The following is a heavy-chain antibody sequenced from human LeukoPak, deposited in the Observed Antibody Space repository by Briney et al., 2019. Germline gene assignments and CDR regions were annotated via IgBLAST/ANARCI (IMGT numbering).Heavy chain of an antibody. CDR3: AKCDSSSWYNYYGMDV. J-gene: IGHJ6*02. V-gene: IGHV3-23*01. D-gene: IGHD6-13*01. CDR1: GFTFSSYA. CDR2: ISGSGGNT. Sequence: PGGSLRLSCAASGFTFSSYAMSWVRQAPGKGLEWVSAISGSGGNTYYADSVKGRFTISRDNSKNTLYLRMNSLRAEDTAVYYCAKCDSSSWYNYYGMDVWGQGTTVTVSS.